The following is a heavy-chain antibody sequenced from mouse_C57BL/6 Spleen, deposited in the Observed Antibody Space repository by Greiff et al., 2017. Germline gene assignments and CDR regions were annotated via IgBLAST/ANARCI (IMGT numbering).Heavy chain of an antibody. CDR1: GYTFTSYW. D-gene: IGHD1-1*01. CDR2: IYPGSGST. J-gene: IGHJ2*01. Sequence: QVQLKQPGAELVKPGASVKMSCKASGYTFTSYWITWVKQRPGQGLEWIGDIYPGSGSTNYNEKFKSKATLTVDKSSSTAYMQLSSLTSADSAVYYCARDGSSGLDYWGQGTTLTVSS. V-gene: IGHV1-55*01. CDR3: ARDGSSGLDY.